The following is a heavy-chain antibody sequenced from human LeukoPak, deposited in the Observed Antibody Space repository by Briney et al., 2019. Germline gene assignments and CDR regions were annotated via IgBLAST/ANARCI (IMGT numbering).Heavy chain of an antibody. D-gene: IGHD3-22*01. Sequence: GGSLRLSCAASGFTFSSYAMSWVRQAPGKGLEWVSAISGSGGSTYYADSVKGRFTISRDNSKNTLYLQMNSLRAEDTAVYYCAKGDTYYYDSSGSSFDYWGREPWSPSPQ. CDR3: AKGDTYYYDSSGSSFDY. V-gene: IGHV3-23*01. CDR2: ISGSGGST. J-gene: IGHJ4*02. CDR1: GFTFSSYA.